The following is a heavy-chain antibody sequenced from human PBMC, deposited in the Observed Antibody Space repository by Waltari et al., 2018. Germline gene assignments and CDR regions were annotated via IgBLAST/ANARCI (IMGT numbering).Heavy chain of an antibody. J-gene: IGHJ6*02. CDR1: GYSFTSYW. CDR3: ARSLGPNYYGSGSYAYGMDV. Sequence: EVQLVQSGAEVKKPGESLKISCKGSGYSFTSYWIGWVRQMPGTGLGWMGIIYPGDSDTRYSPSFQGQVTISADKSISTAYLQWSSLKASDTAMYYCARSLGPNYYGSGSYAYGMDVWGQGTTVTVSS. V-gene: IGHV5-51*01. D-gene: IGHD3-10*01. CDR2: IYPGDSDT.